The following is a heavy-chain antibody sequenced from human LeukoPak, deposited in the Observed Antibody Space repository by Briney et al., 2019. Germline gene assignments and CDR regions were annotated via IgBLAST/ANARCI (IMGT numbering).Heavy chain of an antibody. CDR2: IRSKANSYAT. V-gene: IGHV3-73*01. Sequence: PGGSLRLSCAASGFTFSGSAMHWVRQASGKGLGWVGRIRSKANSYATAYAASVKGSFTISRDDSKTTAYLQMNSLKTEDTAVYYCTRRRYCSGGSCYSTIDYWGQGTLVTVSS. CDR1: GFTFSGSA. J-gene: IGHJ4*02. CDR3: TRRRYCSGGSCYSTIDY. D-gene: IGHD2-15*01.